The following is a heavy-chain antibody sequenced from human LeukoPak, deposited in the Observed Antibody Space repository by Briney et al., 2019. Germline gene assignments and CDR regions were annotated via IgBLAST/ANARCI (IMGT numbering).Heavy chain of an antibody. CDR2: INSNSGVT. D-gene: IGHD5/OR15-5a*01. J-gene: IGHJ4*02. CDR1: GGTFSSYA. CDR3: ARDPGSNFFDY. Sequence: ASVKVSCKASGGTFSSYAISWVRQAPGQGLEWMGWINSNSGVTNYAQKFQGRVTMTSDMSISTAYMELRRLKSDDTAVYYCARDPGSNFFDYWGQGTQITVSS. V-gene: IGHV1-2*02.